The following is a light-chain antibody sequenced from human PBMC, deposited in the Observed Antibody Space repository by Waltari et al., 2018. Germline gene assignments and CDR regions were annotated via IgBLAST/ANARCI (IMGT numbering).Light chain of an antibody. J-gene: IGLJ3*02. CDR2: YKSDSNQ. V-gene: IGLV5-45*02. Sequence: QAVLTQPSSLSASPGASASLTCTLRSDINVGTYRILWYQQKAGSPPQFLLKYKSDSNQQRGSGVPRRFSGSKGGSAKAGVLLISGLQSEDEGDYYCMIFYSSAWVFGGGTKLTVL. CDR3: MIFYSSAWV. CDR1: SDINVGTYR.